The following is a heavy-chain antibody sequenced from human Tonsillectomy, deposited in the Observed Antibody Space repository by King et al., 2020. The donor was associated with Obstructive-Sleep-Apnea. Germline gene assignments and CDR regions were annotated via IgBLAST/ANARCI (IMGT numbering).Heavy chain of an antibody. CDR1: GGSISSGGYY. CDR2: ISYSGST. CDR3: ASGGSSGWYDAYYFEY. D-gene: IGHD6-19*01. V-gene: IGHV4-31*03. J-gene: IGHJ4*02. Sequence: VQLQESGPGLVKPSQTLSLNCTVSGGSISSGGYYWNWIRQHPGKGLEWIGYISYSGSTYYNPSLKSRVTISVDASKNQFYLNLTSVTVADTAVYYCASGGSSGWYDAYYFEYWGQGTLVTVSS.